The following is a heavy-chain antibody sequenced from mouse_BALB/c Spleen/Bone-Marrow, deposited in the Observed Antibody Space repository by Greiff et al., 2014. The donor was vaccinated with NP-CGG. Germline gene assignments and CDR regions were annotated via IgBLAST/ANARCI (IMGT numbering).Heavy chain of an antibody. CDR1: GFNIKDTY. V-gene: IGHV14-3*02. CDR2: IDPANGNT. J-gene: IGHJ3*01. D-gene: IGHD1-1*01. Sequence: EVQLQQSGAELVKPGASVKLSCTASGFNIKDTYMHWVKQRPEQGLEWIGRIDPANGNTKYDPTFQGKATITADASSNTAYLQLSNLTSEDTAVYYCASYYYGSSSFACWGQGTLVTVSA. CDR3: ASYYYGSSSFAC.